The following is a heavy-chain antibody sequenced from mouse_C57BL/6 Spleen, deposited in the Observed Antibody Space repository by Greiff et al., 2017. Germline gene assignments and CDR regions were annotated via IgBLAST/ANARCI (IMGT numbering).Heavy chain of an antibody. Sequence: EVKLMESGGGLVQPKGSLKLSCAASGFSFNTYAMNWVRQAPGKGLEWVARIRSKSNNYATYYADSVKDRFTISRDDSESMLYLQMNNLKTEDTAMYYCVRQTQATSFAYWGQGTLVTVSA. D-gene: IGHD3-2*02. CDR1: GFSFNTYA. J-gene: IGHJ3*01. CDR2: IRSKSNNYAT. CDR3: VRQTQATSFAY. V-gene: IGHV10-1*01.